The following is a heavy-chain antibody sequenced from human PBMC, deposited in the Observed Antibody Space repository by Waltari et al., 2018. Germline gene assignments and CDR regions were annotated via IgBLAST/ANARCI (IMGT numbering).Heavy chain of an antibody. Sequence: EGLLVESGGDLVQPGGSLRLSCAVPGASFSAYESVWVRQAQGKGLGCVSYGSGSGSSIHYADSVKGRFTMSGDNDENSLFLRMNIPGAEDTAVYYCAVVGGQLADAFDIWGQGTMVTGSS. V-gene: IGHV3-48*03. D-gene: IGHD1-1*01. J-gene: IGHJ3*02. CDR2: GSGSGSSI. CDR1: GASFSAYE. CDR3: AVVGGQLADAFDI.